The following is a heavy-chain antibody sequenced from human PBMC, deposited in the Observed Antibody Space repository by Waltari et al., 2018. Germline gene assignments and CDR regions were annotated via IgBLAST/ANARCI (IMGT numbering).Heavy chain of an antibody. Sequence: QVQLQESGPSLLKPSETLSLICTVSGGSISGFYWSWVRQPPGKGLDWIVYIYYTGSNNLHPSLKSRVNMSVDTSKNQFSLKLSSVTAADTAFYYCARGGGGDWEWFDPWGQGTLVTVSS. CDR3: ARGGGGDWEWFDP. V-gene: IGHV4-59*01. D-gene: IGHD2-21*02. CDR2: IYYTGSN. J-gene: IGHJ5*02. CDR1: GGSISGFY.